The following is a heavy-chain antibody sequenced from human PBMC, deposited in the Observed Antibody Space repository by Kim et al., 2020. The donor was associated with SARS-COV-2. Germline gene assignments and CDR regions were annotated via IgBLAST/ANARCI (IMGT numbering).Heavy chain of an antibody. D-gene: IGHD5-18*01. Sequence: SETLSLTCAVYGGSFSGYYWSWIRQPPGKGLEWIGEINHSGSTNYNPSLKSRVTISVDTSKNQFSLKLSSVTAADTAVYYCARADTAMVADYWGQGTLVTVSS. CDR1: GGSFSGYY. V-gene: IGHV4-34*01. CDR3: ARADTAMVADY. CDR2: INHSGST. J-gene: IGHJ4*02.